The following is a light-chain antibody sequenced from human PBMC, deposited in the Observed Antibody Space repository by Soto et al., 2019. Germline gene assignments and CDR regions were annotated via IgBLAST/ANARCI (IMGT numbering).Light chain of an antibody. CDR1: QSVSTY. V-gene: IGKV3-11*01. CDR2: DAT. Sequence: EIVLTQSPATLSLSPGERATLSCRASQSVSTYLAWYQHKPGQAPRLLIYDATNRAPGIPARFSGSGSGTDFTLTISSLEHEDFAVYYCQQCSYWPPITFGQGTRLDIK. J-gene: IGKJ5*01. CDR3: QQCSYWPPIT.